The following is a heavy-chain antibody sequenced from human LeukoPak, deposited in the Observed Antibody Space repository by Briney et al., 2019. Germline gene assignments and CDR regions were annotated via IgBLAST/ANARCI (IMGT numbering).Heavy chain of an antibody. J-gene: IGHJ4*02. D-gene: IGHD5-18*01. V-gene: IGHV1-18*04. CDR3: ARIYSYGNGVYYFDY. CDR2: ISAYNGNT. Sequence: ASVKVSCKASGYTFTTYGISWVRQAPGQALEWMGWISAYNGNTNYAQKLQGRVTMTTDTSTSTAYMELRSLRSDDTAVYYCARIYSYGNGVYYFDYWGQGTLVTVSS. CDR1: GYTFTTYG.